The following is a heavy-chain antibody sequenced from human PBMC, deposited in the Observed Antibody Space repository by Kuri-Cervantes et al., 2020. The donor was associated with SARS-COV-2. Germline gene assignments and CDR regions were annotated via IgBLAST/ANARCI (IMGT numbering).Heavy chain of an antibody. J-gene: IGHJ4*02. CDR2: ISGSGGSP. CDR1: GFTFSSYA. Sequence: GESLKISCAASGFTFSSYAMSWVRQAPGKGLEWVSAISGSGGSPYYADSVKGRFTISRDNSKNTLYLQMNSLRAEDTAVYYCAREGEMGATHDYWGQGTLVTVSS. D-gene: IGHD1-26*01. CDR3: AREGEMGATHDY. V-gene: IGHV3-23*01.